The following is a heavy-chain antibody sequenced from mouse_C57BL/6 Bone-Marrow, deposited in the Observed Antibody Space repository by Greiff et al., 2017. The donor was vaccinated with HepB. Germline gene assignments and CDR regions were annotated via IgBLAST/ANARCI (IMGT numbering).Heavy chain of an antibody. J-gene: IGHJ4*01. CDR2: INPGSGGT. D-gene: IGHD2-1*01. V-gene: IGHV1-54*01. CDR3: ARKLPSYYAMDY. CDR1: GYAFTNYL. Sequence: VQLQQSGAELVRPGPSVKVSCKASGYAFTNYLIEWVKQRPGQGLEWIGVINPGSGGTNYNEKFKGKATLTADKSSSTAYMQLSSLTSEDSAVYFCARKLPSYYAMDYWGQGTSVTVSS.